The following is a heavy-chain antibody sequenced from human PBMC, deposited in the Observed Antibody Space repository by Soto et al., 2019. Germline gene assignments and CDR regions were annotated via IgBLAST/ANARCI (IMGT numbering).Heavy chain of an antibody. Sequence: SETLSLTCTVSGGSISSGGYYWSWIRQHPGKGLEWIGYIYYSGSTYYNPSLKSRVTISVDTSKDQFSLKLSSVTAADTAVYYCSRVRETDYRPPGWFDPWGQGTLVTVSS. CDR1: GGSISSGGYY. D-gene: IGHD4-4*01. CDR3: SRVRETDYRPPGWFDP. J-gene: IGHJ5*02. CDR2: IYYSGST. V-gene: IGHV4-31*03.